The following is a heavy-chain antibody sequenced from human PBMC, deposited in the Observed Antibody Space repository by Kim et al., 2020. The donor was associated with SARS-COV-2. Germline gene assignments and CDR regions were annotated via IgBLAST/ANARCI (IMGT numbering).Heavy chain of an antibody. CDR2: ISYDGSNK. J-gene: IGHJ6*02. V-gene: IGHV3-30*18. CDR1: GFTFSSYG. Sequence: GGSLRLSCAASGFTFSSYGMHWVRQAPGKGLEWVAVISYDGSNKYYADSVKGRFTISRDNSKNTLYLQMNSLRAEDTAVYYCAKVVATYYYYYGMDVWGQGTTVTVSS. D-gene: IGHD5-12*01. CDR3: AKVVATYYYYYGMDV.